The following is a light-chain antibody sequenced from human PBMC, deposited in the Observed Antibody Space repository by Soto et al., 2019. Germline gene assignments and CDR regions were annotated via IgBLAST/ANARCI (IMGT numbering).Light chain of an antibody. CDR3: QQYNNWSPYT. J-gene: IGKJ2*01. V-gene: IGKV3-15*01. CDR1: QNIGSN. CDR2: GAS. Sequence: EVVMTHSPATLSASPGERVSLPCRPMQNIGSNLAWYQQRPGQAPRLLMYGASTRATETPARFSGSGSATDFTITISSLQSEDFAVYYCQQYNNWSPYTFGQGTTVDIK.